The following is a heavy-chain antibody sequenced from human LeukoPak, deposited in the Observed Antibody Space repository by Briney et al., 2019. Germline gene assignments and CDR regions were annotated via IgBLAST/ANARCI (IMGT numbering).Heavy chain of an antibody. CDR3: ARVASRTSYYYYGMDV. J-gene: IGHJ6*02. D-gene: IGHD1-7*01. CDR2: INTNTGNP. Sequence: ASVKVSCEASGYTFTSYAMNWVRQAPGQGLEWMGWINTNTGNPTYAQGFTGRFVFSLDTSVSTAYLQISSLKAEDTAVYYCARVASRTSYYYYGMDVWGQGTTVTVSS. V-gene: IGHV7-4-1*02. CDR1: GYTFTSYA.